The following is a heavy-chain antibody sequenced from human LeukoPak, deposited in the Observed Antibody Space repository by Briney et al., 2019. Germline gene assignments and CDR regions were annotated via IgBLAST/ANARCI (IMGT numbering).Heavy chain of an antibody. CDR1: GGSFSGYY. Sequence: SETLSLTCAVYGGSFSGYYWSWIRQPPGKGLVWIVEINHSGSTDYNPSLKSRVTISVDTSKNQFSLKLSSVTAADTAVYYCARGLDCSGGSCYSFYYWGQGTLVTVSS. D-gene: IGHD2-15*01. CDR2: INHSGST. V-gene: IGHV4-34*01. J-gene: IGHJ4*02. CDR3: ARGLDCSGGSCYSFYY.